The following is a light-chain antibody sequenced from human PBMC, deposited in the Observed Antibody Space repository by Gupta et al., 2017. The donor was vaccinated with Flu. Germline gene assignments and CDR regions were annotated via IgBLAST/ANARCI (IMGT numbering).Light chain of an antibody. V-gene: IGLV1-40*01. CDR1: SSNIGAGYD. Sequence: QSVLTQPPSVSGPPGQRVTISCTGSSSNIGAGYDVHWYQQLPGTAPKLLIYGNSNRPSGVPDRFSGSKSGTSASLAITGLQAEDEADYYCQSYDSSHVVFGGGTKLTVL. J-gene: IGLJ2*01. CDR2: GNS. CDR3: QSYDSSHVV.